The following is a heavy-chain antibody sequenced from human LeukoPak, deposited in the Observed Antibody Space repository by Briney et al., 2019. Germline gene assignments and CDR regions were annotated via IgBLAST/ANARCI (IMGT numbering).Heavy chain of an antibody. Sequence: GGSLRFSCAASGFTFSSYWMSWVRQTPGKGLEWVANIKQDGSDKYYVDSVKGRFTISRDNAKNSLYLQMNTLRGEDTAVYYCARIYHYYDSGSYMFDYWGQGALVTVSS. D-gene: IGHD3-10*01. CDR1: GFTFSSYW. J-gene: IGHJ4*02. CDR3: ARIYHYYDSGSYMFDY. V-gene: IGHV3-7*01. CDR2: IKQDGSDK.